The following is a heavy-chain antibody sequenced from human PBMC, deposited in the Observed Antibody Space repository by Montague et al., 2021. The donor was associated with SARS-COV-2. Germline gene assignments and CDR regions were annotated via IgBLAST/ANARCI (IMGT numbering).Heavy chain of an antibody. CDR2: ISYDGSNK. J-gene: IGHJ1*01. CDR1: GFTFSSYA. D-gene: IGHD5-24*01. CDR3: ARGIDGYNEYFQH. Sequence: SLRLSCAASGFTFSSYAMHWVRQAPGKGLEWVALISYDGSNKYSVDSVKGRSTISRDNSKNTLYLQMNSLRAEDTAVYYCARGIDGYNEYFQHWGQGTLVTVSS. V-gene: IGHV3-30*04.